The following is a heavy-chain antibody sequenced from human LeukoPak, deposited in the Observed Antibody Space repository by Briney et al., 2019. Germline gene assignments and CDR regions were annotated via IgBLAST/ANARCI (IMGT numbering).Heavy chain of an antibody. CDR2: ISERGGNT. V-gene: IGHV3-23*01. CDR3: AKDREAYCSGGSCYAAFDH. D-gene: IGHD2-15*01. CDR1: GFTFSSFV. Sequence: PGGSLRLSCAASGFTFSSFVMSWLRQAPGRGLEWVSGISERGGNTYYTDSVKGRFTISRDNSKNTLYLQMNSLRAEDTAIYYGAKDREAYCSGGSCYAAFDHWVQGTLVTVSS. J-gene: IGHJ4*02.